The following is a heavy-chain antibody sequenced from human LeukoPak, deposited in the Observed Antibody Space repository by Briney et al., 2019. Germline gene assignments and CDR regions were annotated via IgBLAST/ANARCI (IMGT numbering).Heavy chain of an antibody. CDR3: ARDRVITFGGVIVDAFDI. J-gene: IGHJ3*02. CDR1: GGSISSSNW. V-gene: IGHV4-4*02. D-gene: IGHD3-16*02. Sequence: KTSETLSLTCAVSGGSISSSNWWSWVRQPPGKGLEWIGEIYHSGSTNYNPSLKSRVTISVDKSKNQFSLKLSSVTAADTAVYYCARDRVITFGGVIVDAFDIWGQGTMVTVSS. CDR2: IYHSGST.